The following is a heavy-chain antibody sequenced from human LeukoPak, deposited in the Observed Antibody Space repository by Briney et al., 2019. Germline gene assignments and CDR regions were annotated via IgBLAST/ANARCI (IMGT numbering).Heavy chain of an antibody. J-gene: IGHJ4*02. CDR2: ISYDGSNK. CDR1: GFTFSSYA. Sequence: PGGSLRLSCAASGFTFSSYAMHWVRQAPGKGLEWVAVISYDGSNKYYADSVKGRFTISRDNSKNTLYLQMNSLRAEDTAVYYCACVARYRTDFDYWGQGTLVTVSS. D-gene: IGHD6-13*01. V-gene: IGHV3-30*04. CDR3: ACVARYRTDFDY.